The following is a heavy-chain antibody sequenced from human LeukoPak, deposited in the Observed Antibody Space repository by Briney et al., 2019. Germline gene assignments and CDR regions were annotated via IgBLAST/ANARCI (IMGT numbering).Heavy chain of an antibody. D-gene: IGHD1-26*01. Sequence: SETLSLTCTVSGGSISSYYWSWIRQPPGKGLEWIGYIYYSGSTNYNPSLKSRVTISVDTSKNQFSLKLSSVTAADTAVYYCARGSSFVGATRRYYFDYWGQGTLVTVSS. V-gene: IGHV4-59*01. J-gene: IGHJ4*02. CDR1: GGSISSYY. CDR2: IYYSGST. CDR3: ARGSSFVGATRRYYFDY.